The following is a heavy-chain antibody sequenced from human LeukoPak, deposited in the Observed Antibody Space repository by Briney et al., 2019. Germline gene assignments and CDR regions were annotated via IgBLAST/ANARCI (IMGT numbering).Heavy chain of an antibody. Sequence: ASVKVSFKASVGTFSSYAISLVRQAPGQGLEWMGGIIPNFGTAKYAQKCQGRVTITTDESTSTAYMELSSLRSEDTDVYYCARVLGYCSSSSCYQGNDAFDIWGQGTMVTVSS. D-gene: IGHD2-2*01. J-gene: IGHJ3*02. CDR1: VGTFSSYA. CDR3: ARVLGYCSSSSCYQGNDAFDI. CDR2: IIPNFGTA. V-gene: IGHV1-69*05.